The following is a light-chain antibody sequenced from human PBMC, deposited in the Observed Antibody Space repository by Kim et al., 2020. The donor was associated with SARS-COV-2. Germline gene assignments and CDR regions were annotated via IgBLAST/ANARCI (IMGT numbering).Light chain of an antibody. Sequence: ASVGDRVTITCRASQGISNYLAWYQQNPGTAPKVLIYAASILQSGVPSRFSGSGSGTEFTLTISSLQPEDFSTYYCLQTDVYPRTFGQGTKVDIK. V-gene: IGKV1-9*01. CDR3: LQTDVYPRT. CDR2: AAS. CDR1: QGISNY. J-gene: IGKJ1*01.